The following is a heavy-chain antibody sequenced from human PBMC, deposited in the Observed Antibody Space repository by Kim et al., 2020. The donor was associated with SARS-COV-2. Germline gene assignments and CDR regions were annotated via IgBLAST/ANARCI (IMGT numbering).Heavy chain of an antibody. CDR1: GYTFTSSG. CDR3: ARGGLYITMVQGASFRPNYYYYGMDV. CDR2: ISAYNGNT. Sequence: ASVKVSCKASGYTFTSSGISWVRQAPGQGLEWMGWISAYNGNTNYAQKLQGRVTMTTDTSTSTAYMELRSLRSDDTAVYYCARGGLYITMVQGASFRPNYYYYGMDVWGQGTTVTVSS. D-gene: IGHD3-10*01. J-gene: IGHJ6*02. V-gene: IGHV1-18*01.